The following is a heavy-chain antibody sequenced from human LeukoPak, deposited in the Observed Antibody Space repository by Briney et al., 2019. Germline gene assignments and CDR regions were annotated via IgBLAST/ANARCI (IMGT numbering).Heavy chain of an antibody. V-gene: IGHV3-30*02. Sequence: GGSLRLSCAASGISFSNYSMNWVRQAPGKGLEWVAFIRSDGSDKYYADSVKGRFTISRDNSKSTLYLQMNSLRAEDTAVYYCATIDYWGQGTLVTVSS. CDR1: GISFSNYS. CDR2: IRSDGSDK. CDR3: ATIDY. J-gene: IGHJ4*02.